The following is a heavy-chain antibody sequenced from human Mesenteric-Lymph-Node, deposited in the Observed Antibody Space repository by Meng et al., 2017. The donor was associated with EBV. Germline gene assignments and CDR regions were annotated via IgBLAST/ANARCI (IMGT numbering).Heavy chain of an antibody. CDR3: AHRQSLGMTLVWTFGGFDV. Sequence: QITLKESGPTLLKPTQTLTLSCPFYGFSLSTSVVGVGWIRQPPGKALEWLALIYWDEDKRYNPSLKDRLTITKDSYEVVLTMTNVDPMDTATYYCAHRQSLGMTLVWTFGGFDVWGQGALVTVSS. CDR1: GFSLSTSVVG. CDR2: IYWDEDK. D-gene: IGHD3-3*01. J-gene: IGHJ3*01. V-gene: IGHV2-5*02.